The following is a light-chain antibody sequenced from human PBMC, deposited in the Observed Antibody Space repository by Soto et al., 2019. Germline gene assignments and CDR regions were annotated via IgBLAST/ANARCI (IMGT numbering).Light chain of an antibody. Sequence: ETVMTQSLVTLSVSPGERATLSCRASQSVTSDLAWYQQKSGQPPRLLIFDASTRATGVPARFIGSGSGTEFTLTISSLQSEDVATYYCQKYNSAPWTFGQGTKVDIK. V-gene: IGKV3-15*01. CDR3: QKYNSAPWT. J-gene: IGKJ1*01. CDR2: DAS. CDR1: QSVTSD.